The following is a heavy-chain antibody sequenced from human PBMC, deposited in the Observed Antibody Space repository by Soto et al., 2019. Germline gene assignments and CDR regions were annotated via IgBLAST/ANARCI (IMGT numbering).Heavy chain of an antibody. CDR1: GYSFSYYG. V-gene: IGHV1-18*01. D-gene: IGHD3-22*01. CDR2: SNPYNGHK. J-gene: IGHJ5*01. CDR3: VRDRLRGYDNSGFYS. Sequence: ASVKVSCKAFGYSFSYYGINWVRQAPGQGLEWMGWSNPYNGHKNYAQKFTDRITMTTDTSTATVSMELRNLKSDDTAVYYCVRDRLRGYDNSGFYSWG.